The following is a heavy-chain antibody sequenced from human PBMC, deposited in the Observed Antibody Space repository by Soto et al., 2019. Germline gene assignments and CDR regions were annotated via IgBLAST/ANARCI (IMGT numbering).Heavy chain of an antibody. CDR2: ISSSSSTI. J-gene: IGHJ6*02. Sequence: PGGSLRLSCAASGFTFSSYSMNWVRQAPGKGLEWVSYISSSSSTIYYADSVKGRFTISRDNAKNSLYLQMNSLRAEDTAVYYCAREQSYYGSGSYHYYYGMDVWGQGTTVTVSS. CDR1: GFTFSSYS. CDR3: AREQSYYGSGSYHYYYGMDV. V-gene: IGHV3-48*01. D-gene: IGHD3-10*01.